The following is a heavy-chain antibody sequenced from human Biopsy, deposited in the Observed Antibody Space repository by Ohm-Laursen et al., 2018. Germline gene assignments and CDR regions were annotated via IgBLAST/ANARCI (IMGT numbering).Heavy chain of an antibody. D-gene: IGHD4-23*01. J-gene: IGHJ1*01. Sequence: GTLSLTCTVSGDSITTYYWNWIRQPPGKRLEWIGHISHTGYTSYKSSLKSRVTISLDTSRKHFSLRLTSLAAADTAVYYCARGSNEYGGLYFPHWGQGTLVTVSS. CDR3: ARGSNEYGGLYFPH. CDR1: GDSITTYY. CDR2: ISHTGYT. V-gene: IGHV4-59*08.